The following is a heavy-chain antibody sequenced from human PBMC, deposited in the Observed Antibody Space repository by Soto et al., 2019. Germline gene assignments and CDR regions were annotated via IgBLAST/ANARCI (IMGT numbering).Heavy chain of an antibody. D-gene: IGHD4-17*01. J-gene: IGHJ4*02. CDR2: IYYSGST. CDR3: ARVYGDYYDY. V-gene: IGHV4-61*01. CDR1: GGSVSSGSYY. Sequence: QVQLQESGPGLVKPSETLSLTCTVSGGSVSSGSYYWSWIRQPPGKGLEWIGYIYYSGSTNYNPSLQSRVTISVDTSKNQFSLKLSSVTAADTAVYYCARVYGDYYDYWGQGTLVTVSS.